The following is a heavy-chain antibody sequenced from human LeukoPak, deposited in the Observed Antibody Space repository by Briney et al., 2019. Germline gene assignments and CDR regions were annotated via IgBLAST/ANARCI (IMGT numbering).Heavy chain of an antibody. Sequence: GESLKISCKGSGYSFTSYWIGWVRQMPGKGLEWMGIIYPGDSDTRYSPSFQGQVTISADKSISTAYLQWSSLKASDTAMYYCATRGKPRSSGYLAFDIWGQGTMVTVSS. V-gene: IGHV5-51*01. D-gene: IGHD3-22*01. CDR3: ATRGKPRSSGYLAFDI. J-gene: IGHJ3*02. CDR2: IYPGDSDT. CDR1: GYSFTSYW.